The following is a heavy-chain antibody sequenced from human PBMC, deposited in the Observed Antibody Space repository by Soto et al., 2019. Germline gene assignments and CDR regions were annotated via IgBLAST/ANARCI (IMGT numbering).Heavy chain of an antibody. V-gene: IGHV1-46*01. CDR3: ARVGCSGGSCYLTYYFDY. CDR2: INPSGGST. D-gene: IGHD2-15*01. J-gene: IGHJ4*02. CDR1: GYTFTSYY. Sequence: QVQLVQSGAEVKKPGASVKVSCKASGYTFTSYYMHWVRQAPGQGLEWMGIINPSGGSTSYAQKFQGRVTMTRDTSTSTVYMELSSLRSEDTAVYYCARVGCSGGSCYLTYYFDYWGQGTLVTVSS.